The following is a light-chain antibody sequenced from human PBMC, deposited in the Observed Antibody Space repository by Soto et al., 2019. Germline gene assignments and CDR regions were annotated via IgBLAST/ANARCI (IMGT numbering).Light chain of an antibody. CDR2: DAS. Sequence: DIQMTQSPSTLSASVGDRVTISYRASQRVNNCLAWYQQKPGKAPTLLIYDASSLQEGVPSRFSGSGSGTEFTLTISSLQPDDFATYYCQQYQIDWTFGQGTKVEIK. V-gene: IGKV1-5*01. CDR3: QQYQIDWT. CDR1: QRVNNC. J-gene: IGKJ1*01.